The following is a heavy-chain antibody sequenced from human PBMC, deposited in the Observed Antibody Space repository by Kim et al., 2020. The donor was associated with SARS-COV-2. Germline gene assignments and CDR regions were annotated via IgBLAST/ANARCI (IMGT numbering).Heavy chain of an antibody. CDR2: IDPSDSYT. D-gene: IGHD3-10*01. V-gene: IGHV5-10-1*01. Sequence: GESLKISCKGSGYSFTSYWISWVRQMPGKGLEWMGRIDPSDSYTNYSPSFQGHVTISADKSISTAYLQWSSLKASDTAMYYCARAAYGSGSYFSRISDHGMDVWGQGTTVTVSS. CDR3: ARAAYGSGSYFSRISDHGMDV. J-gene: IGHJ6*02. CDR1: GYSFTSYW.